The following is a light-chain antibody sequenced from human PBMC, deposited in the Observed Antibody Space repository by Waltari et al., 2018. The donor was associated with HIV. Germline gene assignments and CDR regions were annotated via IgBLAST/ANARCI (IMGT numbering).Light chain of an antibody. Sequence: QSVLTQPPSVSAAPGQKVTISCSGSSSNIRHHYVSWSQQLPGTAPQLLIYDNNKRPSGIPDRFSGSKSCTSATLGITGLQTGDEADYYCGTWDSSLSAGGVFGGGTKLTVL. CDR3: GTWDSSLSAGGV. J-gene: IGLJ2*01. CDR1: SSNIRHHY. V-gene: IGLV1-51*01. CDR2: DNN.